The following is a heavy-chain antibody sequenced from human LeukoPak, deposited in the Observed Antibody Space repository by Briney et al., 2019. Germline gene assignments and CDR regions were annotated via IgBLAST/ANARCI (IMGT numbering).Heavy chain of an antibody. Sequence: YPSETLSLTCTVSGGSISSSSYYWGWIRQPPGKGLEWIGSIYYSGSTYYNPSLKSRVTISVDTSKSQFSLKLSSVTAADTAVYYCARWGRYCSSTSCSYLPNNWFDPWGQGTLVTVSS. J-gene: IGHJ5*02. D-gene: IGHD2-2*01. CDR1: GGSISSSSYY. CDR2: IYYSGST. CDR3: ARWGRYCSSTSCSYLPNNWFDP. V-gene: IGHV4-39*01.